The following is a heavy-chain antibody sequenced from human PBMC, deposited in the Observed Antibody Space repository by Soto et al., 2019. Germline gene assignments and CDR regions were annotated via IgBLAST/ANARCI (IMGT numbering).Heavy chain of an antibody. CDR1: GGSLSGYY. J-gene: IGHJ6*02. CDR3: ATHTYYYGSGSYPSGMDV. Sequence: SETLSLTCTVSGGSLSGYYWSWIRQPPGKGPEWIGYIYYSGSTNYNPSLKSRVTISVDTSKNQFSLKLSSVTAADTAVYYCATHTYYYGSGSYPSGMDVWGQGTTVTVSS. V-gene: IGHV4-59*01. D-gene: IGHD3-10*01. CDR2: IYYSGST.